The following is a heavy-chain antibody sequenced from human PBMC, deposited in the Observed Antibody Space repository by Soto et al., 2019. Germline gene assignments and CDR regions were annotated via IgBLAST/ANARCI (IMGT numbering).Heavy chain of an antibody. J-gene: IGHJ4*02. CDR2: IYWDDDK. V-gene: IGHV2-5*02. CDR3: ARDSSGYYGFDY. Sequence: QITLKESGPTLVKPTQTLTLTCTFSGFSLCTRGVGVGWIRQPPGKALEWLALIYWDDDKRYSPSLKSRVTITKDTSKNQVVLTMTNMDPVDTATYYCARDSSGYYGFDYWGQGTLVTVSS. CDR1: GFSLCTRGVG. D-gene: IGHD3-22*01.